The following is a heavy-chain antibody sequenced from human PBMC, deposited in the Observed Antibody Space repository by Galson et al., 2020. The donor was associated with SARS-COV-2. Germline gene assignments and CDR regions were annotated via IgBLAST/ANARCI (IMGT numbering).Heavy chain of an antibody. CDR3: ARAPKVFLLWEMAGYFDY. CDR1: GGSIIGPSYH. Sequence: SETLSLTCTVSGGSIIGPSYHWNWIRQPAGKGLEWIGRIYATGNTDYNPSLKSRVAISIDRSKNQFSLELTSLTVADTAVYYCARAPKVFLLWEMAGYFDYWGQGSLVTVSS. J-gene: IGHJ4*02. CDR2: IYATGNT. D-gene: IGHD1-26*01. V-gene: IGHV4-61*02.